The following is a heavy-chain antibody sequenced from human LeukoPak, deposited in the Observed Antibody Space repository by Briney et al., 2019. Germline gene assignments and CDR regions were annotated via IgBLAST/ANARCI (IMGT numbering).Heavy chain of an antibody. CDR3: ARGGAARLHFQN. CDR2: IYHSGGT. CDR1: GGSISTYY. J-gene: IGHJ1*01. Sequence: PSETLSLTCTGSGGSISTYYWNWIRQPPGKGLEWIGYIYHSGGTNYNPSLQSRVTISVDTSKNQFSLNLNSVTAADTAVYYCARGGAARLHFQNWGQGTLVTVSS. V-gene: IGHV4-59*01. D-gene: IGHD6-6*01.